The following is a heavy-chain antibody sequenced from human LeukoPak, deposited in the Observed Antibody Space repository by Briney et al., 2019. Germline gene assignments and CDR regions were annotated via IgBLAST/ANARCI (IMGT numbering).Heavy chain of an antibody. Sequence: SETLSLTCTVSGGSISSSSYYWGWIRQPPGKGLEWIGSIFHSGSTYYNPSLKSRVTISVDTSKNQFSLQVNSVTPEDTAVYYCARDVPRMAEAGGGFINYFDQWGHGTLVTVSS. CDR3: ARDVPRMAEAGGGFINYFDQ. CDR2: IFHSGST. V-gene: IGHV4-39*02. J-gene: IGHJ4*01. D-gene: IGHD3-16*01. CDR1: GGSISSSSYY.